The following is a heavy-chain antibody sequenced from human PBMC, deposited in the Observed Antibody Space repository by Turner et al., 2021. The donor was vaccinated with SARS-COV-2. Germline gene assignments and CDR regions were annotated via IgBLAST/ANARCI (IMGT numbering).Heavy chain of an antibody. CDR1: GFTFSSYA. CDR2: ISYDGSNK. CDR3: ARGEYYYGSSGYYNPNWFDH. V-gene: IGHV3-30*04. Sequence: QVQLVESGGGVVKPWRSLRLSCSASGFTFSSYAMHWVRQAPGKGLEWVAVISYDGSNKYYADSVKGRFTISRDNSKNTLYLQMNSLRAEDTAVYFCARGEYYYGSSGYYNPNWFDHWGQGTLVTVSS. D-gene: IGHD3-22*01. J-gene: IGHJ5*02.